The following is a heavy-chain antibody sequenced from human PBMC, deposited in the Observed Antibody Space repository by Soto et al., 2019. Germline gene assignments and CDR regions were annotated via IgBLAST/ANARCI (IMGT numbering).Heavy chain of an antibody. Sequence: PGGSLRLSCAASGFTFSSYWMSWVRQAPGKGLESVANIKQDGSEKYYVDSVKGRFTISRDNAKNSLYLQMNSLRAEDTAVYYCARALNDYGDYEGRYYYYGMDVWGQGTTVTVSS. V-gene: IGHV3-7*01. D-gene: IGHD4-17*01. CDR3: ARALNDYGDYEGRYYYYGMDV. CDR1: GFTFSSYW. J-gene: IGHJ6*02. CDR2: IKQDGSEK.